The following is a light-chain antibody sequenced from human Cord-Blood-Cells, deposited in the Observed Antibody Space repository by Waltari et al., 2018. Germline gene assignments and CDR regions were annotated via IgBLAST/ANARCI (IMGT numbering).Light chain of an antibody. V-gene: IGLV1-44*01. CDR2: SNN. J-gene: IGLJ2*01. Sequence: LTQPPSASGTPGQRVTISCSGSSSNIGSNTVNWYQQLPGTAPKLLIYSNNQRPSGVPDRFSGSKSGTSASLAISGLQSEDEADYYCAAWDDSLNGVVFGGGTKLTVL. CDR3: AAWDDSLNGVV. CDR1: SSNIGSNT.